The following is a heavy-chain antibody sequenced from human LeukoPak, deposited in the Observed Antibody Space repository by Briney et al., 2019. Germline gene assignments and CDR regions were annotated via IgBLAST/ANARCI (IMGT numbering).Heavy chain of an antibody. D-gene: IGHD1-14*01. V-gene: IGHV3-74*01. CDR1: GFTFSHHW. Sequence: SGGSLRLSCAASGFTFSHHWMHWVRQAPEKGLVWVSHISSDESSTTYADSVKGRFTISRDNRKNTLYLQMNSLRVEDTAMYYCTRNPDGRNWFDPWGQGTLVTVSS. CDR3: TRNPDGRNWFDP. J-gene: IGHJ5*02. CDR2: ISSDESST.